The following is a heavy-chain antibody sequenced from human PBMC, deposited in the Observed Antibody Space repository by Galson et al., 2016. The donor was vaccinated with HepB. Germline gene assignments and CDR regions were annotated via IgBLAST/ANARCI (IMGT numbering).Heavy chain of an antibody. J-gene: IGHJ4*02. Sequence: SVKVSCKASGYTFTSSAMHWVRQAPGGRLEWVAYINTANGATLYSDKYQGRVTVTRDTSASVVYMELTTLRPQDTAIYYCARGPAGGTSGFYFDFWGQGALVTVSS. CDR2: INTANGAT. D-gene: IGHD2-2*01. V-gene: IGHV1-3*04. CDR3: ARGPAGGTSGFYFDF. CDR1: GYTFTSSA.